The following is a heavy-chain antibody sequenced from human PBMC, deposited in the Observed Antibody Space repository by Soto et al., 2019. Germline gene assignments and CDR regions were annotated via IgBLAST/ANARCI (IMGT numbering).Heavy chain of an antibody. Sequence: LRLSCAASGFTFSSNWMHWVRQAPGKGLVWVSRINSDGSSTSYADSVKGRFTISRDNAKNTLYLQMNSLRAEDTAVYYCARIPDGPNSDYWGQGTLVTVSS. CDR1: GFTFSSNW. CDR3: ARIPDGPNSDY. J-gene: IGHJ4*02. V-gene: IGHV3-74*01. D-gene: IGHD2-2*02. CDR2: INSDGSST.